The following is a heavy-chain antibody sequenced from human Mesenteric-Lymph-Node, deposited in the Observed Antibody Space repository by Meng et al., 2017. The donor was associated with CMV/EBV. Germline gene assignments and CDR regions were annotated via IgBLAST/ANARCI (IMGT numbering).Heavy chain of an antibody. CDR1: GYTFTSYA. V-gene: IGHV1-3*01. CDR2: INAGNGNT. J-gene: IGHJ4*02. D-gene: IGHD3-22*01. Sequence: GYTFTSYAMHWGRQGPGQRLEWMGWINAGNGNTKYSQKCQGRVTITRDTSASTAYMELSSLRSEDTAVYYCARTARGYYDSSGYYGRWGQGTLVTVPQ. CDR3: ARTARGYYDSSGYYGR.